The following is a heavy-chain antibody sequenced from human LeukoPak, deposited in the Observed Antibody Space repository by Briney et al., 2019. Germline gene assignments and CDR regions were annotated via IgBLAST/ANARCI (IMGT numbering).Heavy chain of an antibody. Sequence: GRSLRLSCAASGFTFDDYGIHWVRQAPGKGREWVSGIDWNSGAIGYADSVKGRFTISRDNAKNSLYLQMNGLRAEDTALYYCVKDRAANLYGSGAFEYWGQGTLVTVSS. CDR3: VKDRAANLYGSGAFEY. V-gene: IGHV3-9*01. CDR2: IDWNSGAI. D-gene: IGHD3-10*01. J-gene: IGHJ4*02. CDR1: GFTFDDYG.